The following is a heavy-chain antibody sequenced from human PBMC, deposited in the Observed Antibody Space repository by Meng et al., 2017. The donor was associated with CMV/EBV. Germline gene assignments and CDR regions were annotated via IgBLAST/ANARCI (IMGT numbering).Heavy chain of an antibody. Sequence: GESLKISCAASGFTFSSDSMNWVRQAPGKGREWVSYISSSSSTIYYADSVKGRFTISRDNAKNSLYLQMNSLRAEDTAVYYCARESPIGVDIWGQGTMVTVSS. CDR1: GFTFSSDS. D-gene: IGHD2/OR15-2a*01. V-gene: IGHV3-48*04. J-gene: IGHJ3*02. CDR3: ARESPIGVDI. CDR2: ISSSSSTI.